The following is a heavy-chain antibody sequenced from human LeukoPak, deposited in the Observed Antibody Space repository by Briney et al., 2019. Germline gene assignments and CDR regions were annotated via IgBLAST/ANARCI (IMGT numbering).Heavy chain of an antibody. CDR1: VFTFSRYA. CDR3: AKDRDIVVVPDAWFGP. Sequence: GGSLRLSCAASVFTFSRYAVSWVREAPGRGLEWVSAICGSGGSTYYADSEKGRFTISRDNSKNTLYLQMNSLRAEDTAVYYCAKDRDIVVVPDAWFGPWGQGTLVTVSS. J-gene: IGHJ5*02. V-gene: IGHV3-23*01. D-gene: IGHD2-2*01. CDR2: ICGSGGST.